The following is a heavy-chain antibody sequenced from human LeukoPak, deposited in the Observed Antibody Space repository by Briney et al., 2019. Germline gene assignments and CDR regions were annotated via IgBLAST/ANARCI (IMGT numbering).Heavy chain of an antibody. J-gene: IGHJ4*02. Sequence: PGGSLRLSCAPSGFTVSSNYMSWVRQAPGKGLEWVSVIYSGGSTYYADSVKGRFTISRDNSKNTLYLQMNSLRAEDTAVYYCARGAITMVRGVIIPPYFDYWGQGTLVTVSS. V-gene: IGHV3-53*01. CDR1: GFTVSSNY. D-gene: IGHD3-10*01. CDR2: IYSGGST. CDR3: ARGAITMVRGVIIPPYFDY.